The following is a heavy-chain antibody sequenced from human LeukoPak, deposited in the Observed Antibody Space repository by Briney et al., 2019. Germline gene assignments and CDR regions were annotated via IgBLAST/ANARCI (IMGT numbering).Heavy chain of an antibody. D-gene: IGHD2-21*01. V-gene: IGHV3-30*02. Sequence: GGSLRPSCATSGFTFSSYGMHWVRQAPGKGLEWVAFVRYDGSNKYYADSVKGRFTISRDNSKNTLYLQMNSLRVEDTAVYYCAKDSVVVVIGPLGYWGQGTLVTVSS. CDR2: VRYDGSNK. J-gene: IGHJ4*02. CDR1: GFTFSSYG. CDR3: AKDSVVVVIGPLGY.